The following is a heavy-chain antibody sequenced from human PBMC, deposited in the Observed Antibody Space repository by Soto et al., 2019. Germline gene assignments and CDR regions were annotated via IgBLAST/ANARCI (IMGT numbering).Heavy chain of an antibody. Sequence: SVKVSCKASGGTFSSYAISWVRQAPGQGLEWMGGIIPIFGTANYAQKFQGRVTITADESTSTAYMELSSLRSEDTAVYYCARDRMDSSSFNSLYYYYGMDVWGQGTTVTVSS. CDR2: IIPIFGTA. D-gene: IGHD6-13*01. CDR3: ARDRMDSSSFNSLYYYYGMDV. CDR1: GGTFSSYA. V-gene: IGHV1-69*01. J-gene: IGHJ6*02.